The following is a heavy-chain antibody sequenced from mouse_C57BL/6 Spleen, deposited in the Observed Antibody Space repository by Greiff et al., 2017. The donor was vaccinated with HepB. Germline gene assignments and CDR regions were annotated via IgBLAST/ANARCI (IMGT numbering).Heavy chain of an antibody. J-gene: IGHJ4*01. CDR3: ARARSFTTVVTDYAMDY. CDR1: GYTFTDYY. CDR2: IFPGSGST. V-gene: IGHV1-75*01. D-gene: IGHD1-1*01. Sequence: VQLVESGPELVKPGASVKISCKASGYTFTDYYINWVKQRPGQGLEWIGWIFPGSGSTYYNEKFKGKATLTVDKSSSTAYMLLSSLTSEDSAVYFCARARSFTTVVTDYAMDYWGQGTSVTVSS.